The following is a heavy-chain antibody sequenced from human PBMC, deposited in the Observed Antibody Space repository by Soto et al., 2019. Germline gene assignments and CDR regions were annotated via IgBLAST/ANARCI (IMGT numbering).Heavy chain of an antibody. CDR3: ARPLQQLGYYYYGMDV. V-gene: IGHV3-64D*08. CDR2: ISSNGGST. D-gene: IGHD6-13*01. Sequence: GGSLRLSCSASGFTFSSYAMHWVRQAPGKGLEYVSAISSNGGSTYYADSVKGRFTISRDNSKNTLYLQMSSLRAEDTAVYYCARPLQQLGYYYYGMDVWGQGTTVTVS. CDR1: GFTFSSYA. J-gene: IGHJ6*02.